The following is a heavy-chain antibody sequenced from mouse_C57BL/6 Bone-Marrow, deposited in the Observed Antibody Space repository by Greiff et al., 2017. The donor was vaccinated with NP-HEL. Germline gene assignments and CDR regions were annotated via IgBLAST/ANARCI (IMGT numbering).Heavy chain of an antibody. V-gene: IGHV2-2*01. D-gene: IGHD2-5*01. Sequence: VQLVESGPGLVQPSQSLSITCTVSGFSLTSYGVHWVRQSPGKGLEWLGVIWSGGSTDYNAAFISRLSISKDNSKSQVFFKMNSLQADDTAIYYCATSYYSNYVRYFDVWGTGTTVTVSS. J-gene: IGHJ1*03. CDR3: ATSYYSNYVRYFDV. CDR1: GFSLTSYG. CDR2: IWSGGST.